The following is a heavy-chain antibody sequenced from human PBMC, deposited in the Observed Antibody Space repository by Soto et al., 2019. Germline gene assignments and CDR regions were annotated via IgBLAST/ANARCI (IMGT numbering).Heavy chain of an antibody. D-gene: IGHD2-15*01. J-gene: IGHJ2*01. Sequence: KGLEWVAVISYDGSNKYYADFVKGRFTISRDNSKTTLYLQMNSLRAEDTAVYYCAKERLFFFQAEDGIRDTVPVSAFLLNRSSDL. CDR3: AKERLFFFQAEDGIRDTVPVSAFLLNRSSDL. V-gene: IGHV3-30*18. CDR2: ISYDGSNK.